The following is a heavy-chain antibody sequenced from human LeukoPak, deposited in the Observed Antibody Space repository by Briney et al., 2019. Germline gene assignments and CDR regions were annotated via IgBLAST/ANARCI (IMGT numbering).Heavy chain of an antibody. CDR3: TRDRGAYYYYMDV. CDR1: GFTFSDYY. CDR2: IRSKTYGGTT. D-gene: IGHD3-10*01. V-gene: IGHV3-49*03. J-gene: IGHJ6*03. Sequence: SLRLSCAASGFTFSDYYMSWIRQAPGKGLEWVSFIRSKTYGGTTEYAASVKGRFTISRDDSKSIAYLQMNSLKTEDTAVYYCTRDRGAYYYYMDVWGKGTTVTVSS.